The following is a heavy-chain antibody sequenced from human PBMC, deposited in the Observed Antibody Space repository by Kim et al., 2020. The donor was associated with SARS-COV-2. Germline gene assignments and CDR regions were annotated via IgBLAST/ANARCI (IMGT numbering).Heavy chain of an antibody. CDR1: GGSISSSSYY. J-gene: IGHJ4*02. D-gene: IGHD2-15*01. CDR3: ASNTLGYCSGGSCYSRIRFDY. CDR2: IYYSGST. V-gene: IGHV4-39*01. Sequence: SETLSLTCTVSGGSISSSSYYWGWIRQPPGKGLEWIGSIYYSGSTYYNPSLKSRVTISVDTSKNQFSLKLSSVTAADTAVYYCASNTLGYCSGGSCYSRIRFDYWGQGTLVTVSS.